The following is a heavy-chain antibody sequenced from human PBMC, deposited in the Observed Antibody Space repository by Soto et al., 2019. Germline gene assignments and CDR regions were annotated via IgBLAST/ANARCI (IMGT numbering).Heavy chain of an antibody. V-gene: IGHV3-30-3*01. D-gene: IGHD6-19*01. J-gene: IGHJ4*02. CDR1: GFSFSSYA. Sequence: QVQLVESGGGVVQPGRALRLSCAASGFSFSSYAMHWVRQAPGKGLEWVAVISYDGSNKYHADSVKGRFTISRDNSKNTLYVQMTSLRAKDTAVYYCARDFYHSGWYRSFDYWGQGTLVTVSS. CDR3: ARDFYHSGWYRSFDY. CDR2: ISYDGSNK.